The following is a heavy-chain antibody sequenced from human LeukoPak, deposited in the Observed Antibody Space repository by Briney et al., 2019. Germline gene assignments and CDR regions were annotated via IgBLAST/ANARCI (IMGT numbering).Heavy chain of an antibody. CDR2: IYSSGNT. Sequence: SETLSLTCAVYGGSFSGYYWSWIRQPPGKGLEWIGSIYSSGNTCYNPSLESRVTISVDTSKNQLSLKLTSATAADTSVYYCARHSGLRSPFDPWGQGTLVTVSS. V-gene: IGHV4-34*01. J-gene: IGHJ5*02. CDR3: ARHSGLRSPFDP. CDR1: GGSFSGYY. D-gene: IGHD3-3*01.